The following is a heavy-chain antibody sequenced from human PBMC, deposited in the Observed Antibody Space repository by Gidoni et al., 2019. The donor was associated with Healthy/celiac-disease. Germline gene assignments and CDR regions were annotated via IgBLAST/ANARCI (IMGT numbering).Heavy chain of an antibody. V-gene: IGHV6-1*01. Sequence: QVQLQQSGPGLVTPSQTLSLTCAISGARVPTNVAAVNWIRQSPSRGSEWLGRTYYRSKWYNDYAVSVKSRITINPDTSKNQFSLQLNSVTPEDTAVYYCARDYQQLVEGFYYGMDVWGQGTTVTVSS. CDR2: TYYRSKWYN. J-gene: IGHJ6*02. D-gene: IGHD6-13*01. CDR3: ARDYQQLVEGFYYGMDV. CDR1: GARVPTNVAA.